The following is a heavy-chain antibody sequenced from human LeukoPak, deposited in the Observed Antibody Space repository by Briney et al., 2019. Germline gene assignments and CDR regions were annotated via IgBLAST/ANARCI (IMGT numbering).Heavy chain of an antibody. CDR2: ISWNSGSI. V-gene: IGHV3-9*01. CDR1: GFTFDDYA. CDR3: AKEGGSGSYWGRYFDY. Sequence: GGSLRLSCAASGFTFDDYAMRWVRQAPGKGLEWVSGISWNSGSIGYADSVKGRFTISRDNAKNSLYLQMNSLRAEDTALYYCAKEGGSGSYWGRYFDYWGQGTLVTVSS. J-gene: IGHJ4*02. D-gene: IGHD1-26*01.